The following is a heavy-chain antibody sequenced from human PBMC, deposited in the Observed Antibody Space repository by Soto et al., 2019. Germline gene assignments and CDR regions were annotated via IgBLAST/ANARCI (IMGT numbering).Heavy chain of an antibody. CDR1: SGSISSSNW. CDR3: ASTRSDVLRYFDSFDP. D-gene: IGHD3-9*01. Sequence: SETLSLTCAVSSGSISSSNWWSWVRQPPGKGLEWIGEIYHSGSTNYNPSLKSRVTISVDKSKNQFSLKLSSVTAADTAVYYCASTRSDVLRYFDSFDPWGQGTLVTVSS. CDR2: IYHSGST. J-gene: IGHJ5*02. V-gene: IGHV4-4*02.